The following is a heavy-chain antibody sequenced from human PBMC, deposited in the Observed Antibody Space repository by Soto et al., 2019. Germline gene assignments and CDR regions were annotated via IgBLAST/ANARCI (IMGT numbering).Heavy chain of an antibody. CDR3: ATRTLPGNSIDY. J-gene: IGHJ4*02. CDR1: GGTFSSYT. CDR2: IIPILGIA. Sequence: GASVKVSCKASGGTFSSYTISWVRQAPGQGLEWMGRIIPILGIADYAQKFQGRVTITADKSTSTAYMELSSLRSEDTAVYYCATRTLPGNSIDYWGQGTLVTVSS. D-gene: IGHD3-9*01. V-gene: IGHV1-69*02.